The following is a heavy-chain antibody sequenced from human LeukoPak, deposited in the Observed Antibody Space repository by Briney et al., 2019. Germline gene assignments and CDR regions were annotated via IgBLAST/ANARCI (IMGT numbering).Heavy chain of an antibody. D-gene: IGHD3-22*01. J-gene: IGHJ4*02. Sequence: GESLKISCKGSGYTFTTYWIGWVRQMPGKGLEWMGTIYPDDSDVRYSPSFQGQVTISADKSITTAYLHWSSLKASDTSVYYCTRQILGAYSDTNFYLGGFDYWGQGTVVTVSS. V-gene: IGHV5-51*01. CDR2: IYPDDSDV. CDR1: GYTFTTYW. CDR3: TRQILGAYSDTNFYLGGFDY.